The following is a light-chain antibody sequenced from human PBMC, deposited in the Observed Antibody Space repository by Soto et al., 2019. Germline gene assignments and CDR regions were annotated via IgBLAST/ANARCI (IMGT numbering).Light chain of an antibody. V-gene: IGKV1-33*01. CDR3: QQYDVLPLS. Sequence: DIQTTQSPSSLSASVVERVTITCQASQDIGNYLNWYQQKPGKAPKLLISDASNLEVGVPLRFSGSGSGTHFTVTINSLQTEDIATYYCQQYDVLPLSFGPGTKVDIK. CDR1: QDIGNY. CDR2: DAS. J-gene: IGKJ3*01.